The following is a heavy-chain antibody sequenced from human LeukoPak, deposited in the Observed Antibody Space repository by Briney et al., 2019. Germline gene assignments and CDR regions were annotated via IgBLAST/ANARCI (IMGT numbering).Heavy chain of an antibody. D-gene: IGHD3-22*01. V-gene: IGHV4-38-2*01. CDR2: IYHSGST. J-gene: IGHJ4*02. CDR3: ARLHSSGYLPYYFDY. CDR1: GYSISSGYY. Sequence: SETLSLTCAVSGYSISSGYYWGWIRQPPGKGLEWIGSIYHSGSTYYNPSLKSRVTISLDTSKNQFSLKLSSVTAADTAVYYCARLHSSGYLPYYFDYWGQGTLVTVSS.